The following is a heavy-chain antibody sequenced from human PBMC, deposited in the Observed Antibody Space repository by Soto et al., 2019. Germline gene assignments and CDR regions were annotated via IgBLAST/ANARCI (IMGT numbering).Heavy chain of an antibody. J-gene: IGHJ5*02. CDR2: IYYSGST. V-gene: IGHV4-61*01. CDR3: ARCIAAAEGDWFDP. Sequence: SETLSLTCTVSGGSVSSSSYYWSWIRQPPGKGLEWIGYIYYSGSTNYNPSLKSRVTISVDTSKNQFSLKLSSVTAADTAVYYCARCIAAAEGDWFDPWGQGTLVTVS. D-gene: IGHD6-13*01. CDR1: GGSVSSSSYY.